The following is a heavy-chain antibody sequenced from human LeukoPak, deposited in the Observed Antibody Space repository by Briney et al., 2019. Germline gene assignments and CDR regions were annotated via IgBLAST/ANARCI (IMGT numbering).Heavy chain of an antibody. CDR1: GFTFSSYG. CDR3: ARGPSGYHNT. CDR2: ISGSGDST. Sequence: GGSLRLSCAASGFTFSSYGMNWVRQAPGKGLEWVSAISGSGDSTYYADSVKGRFTISRDNSKNTLYLQMNSLRAEDTAVYYCARGPSGYHNTGGQGTLVTVSS. V-gene: IGHV3-23*01. J-gene: IGHJ4*02. D-gene: IGHD5-12*01.